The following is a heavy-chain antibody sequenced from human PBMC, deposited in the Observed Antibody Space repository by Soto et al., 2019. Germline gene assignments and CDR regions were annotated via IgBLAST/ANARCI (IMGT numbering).Heavy chain of an antibody. CDR2: IHPSGDIT. CDR1: GLTFSRYA. V-gene: IGHV3-23*01. CDR3: AKSLRPSALTTYYFDS. Sequence: EEQLLESGGGLVQPGGSLRLSCAASGLTFSRYAMSWVRQAPGKGLEWVSIIHPSGDITYYGDSVKGRFTISRDNSKNTLSLQMNSLRAEDTAVYYCAKSLRPSALTTYYFDSRGQGTLVTVSS. D-gene: IGHD4-17*01. J-gene: IGHJ4*02.